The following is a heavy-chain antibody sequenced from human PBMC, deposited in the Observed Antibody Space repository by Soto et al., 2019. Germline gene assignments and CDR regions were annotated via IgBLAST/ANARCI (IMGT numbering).Heavy chain of an antibody. Sequence: GGSLRLSCAASGFTFSSYGMHWVRQAPGKGLEWEAVIWYDGSNTDYADSVKGRFTISRDNSKNTLYLQMNSLKTEDTAVYYCTTDRWDFYDFWSGYQKGPYFDYWGQGTLVTVSS. J-gene: IGHJ4*02. V-gene: IGHV3-33*01. CDR1: GFTFSSYG. CDR2: IWYDGSNT. D-gene: IGHD3-3*01. CDR3: TTDRWDFYDFWSGYQKGPYFDY.